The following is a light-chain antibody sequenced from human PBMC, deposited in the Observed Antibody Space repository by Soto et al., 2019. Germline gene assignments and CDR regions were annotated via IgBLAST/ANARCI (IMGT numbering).Light chain of an antibody. CDR1: QGISNY. CDR2: TAS. CDR3: QKYNSAPLT. V-gene: IGKV1-27*01. Sequence: DIQMTQSPSSLSAAVGARVTITYRASQGISNYLAWYQQKPGKVPQLLIYTASTLQSGVPSRFSGSGSGTDFTLTISSLQPEDVATYYCQKYNSAPLTFGGGTKVEIK. J-gene: IGKJ4*01.